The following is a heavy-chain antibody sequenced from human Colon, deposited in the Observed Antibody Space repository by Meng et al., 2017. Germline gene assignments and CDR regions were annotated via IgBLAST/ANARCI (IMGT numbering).Heavy chain of an antibody. CDR1: EYTLY. J-gene: IGHJ4*02. Sequence: QVQRVQSGAEVTKPGAAVTVSCKASEYTLYIHWVRMRPGEGLEWMGRIKPRTGDTKSAQSFQGRVTMTRDTSTTTFSMDLRKLTTDDSAIYFCARESADGGSFDLWGQGTLVTVSS. D-gene: IGHD2-15*01. V-gene: IGHV1-2*06. CDR2: IKPRTGDT. CDR3: ARESADGGSFDL.